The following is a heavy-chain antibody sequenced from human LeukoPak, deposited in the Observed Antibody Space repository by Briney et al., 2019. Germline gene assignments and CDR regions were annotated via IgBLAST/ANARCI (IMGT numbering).Heavy chain of an antibody. CDR1: GFTVSTNY. D-gene: IGHD1-7*01. CDR2: LYSGGST. Sequence: GGSLRLSCAASGFTVSTNYMSWVRQAPGKGLEWVSVLYSGGSTYYVDSVKGRFTISRDNSRNTLFLQMNSLRAEDTAVYYCARRRELLRGAFDMWGQGTMVTVSS. J-gene: IGHJ3*02. V-gene: IGHV3-53*01. CDR3: ARRRELLRGAFDM.